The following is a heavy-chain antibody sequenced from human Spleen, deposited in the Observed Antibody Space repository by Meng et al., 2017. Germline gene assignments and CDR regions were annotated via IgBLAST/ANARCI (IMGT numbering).Heavy chain of an antibody. CDR3: ARGFNGGNSGAFGY. V-gene: IGHV3-11*01. CDR2: ISNSGSTI. Sequence: QVQLVESGGGLVKPGGSLRLSCAASGFTFNDYHMSWIRQAPGKGPEWVSYISNSGSTIYYADSVKGRFTISRDNAKNSLYLQMNNLRVEDTAVYYCARGFNGGNSGAFGYWGQGTLVTVSS. CDR1: GFTFNDYH. D-gene: IGHD4-23*01. J-gene: IGHJ4*02.